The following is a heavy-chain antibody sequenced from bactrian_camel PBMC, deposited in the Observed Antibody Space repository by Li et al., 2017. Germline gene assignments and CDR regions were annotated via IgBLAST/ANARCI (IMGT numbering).Heavy chain of an antibody. D-gene: IGHD3*01. Sequence: VQLVESGGGSVESGGSLRLSCVASKYSFTRCMGWFRQVPGKGLEWVSAINTDGGSTYYADSVKGRFTISRDNAKNTLYLQMNSLKAEDTAVYYCAACRTTGELVTPGPFGYNYWGQGTQVTVS. J-gene: IGHJ4*01. CDR1: KYSFTRC. CDR2: INTDGGST. V-gene: IGHV3S1*01. CDR3: AACRTTGELVTPGPFGYNY.